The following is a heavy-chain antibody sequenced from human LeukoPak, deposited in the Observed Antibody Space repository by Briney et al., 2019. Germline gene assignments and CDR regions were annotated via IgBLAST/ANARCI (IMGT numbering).Heavy chain of an antibody. J-gene: IGHJ4*02. D-gene: IGHD2-15*01. CDR1: GGTFSSYA. V-gene: IGHV1-69*04. CDR2: IIPILGIA. CDR3: ARGGGPGHY. Sequence: ASVKVSCKASGGTFSSYAISWVREAPGQGLEWMGRIIPILGIANYAQKFQGRVTITADKSTSTAYMELSSLRSEDTAVYYCARGGGPGHYWGQGTLVTVSS.